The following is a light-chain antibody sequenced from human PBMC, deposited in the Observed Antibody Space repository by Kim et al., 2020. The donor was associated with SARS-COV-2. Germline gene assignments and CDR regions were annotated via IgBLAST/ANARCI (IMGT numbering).Light chain of an antibody. Sequence: EIVMTQSPATLSVSPGERATLSCGASQTIGSRLAWYQQKPGQAPRLLIYDASTRATGIPARFSGSGSGTEFTLTISSLQSEDFVFYFCQHYSSWPLTFGGGTKVDIK. J-gene: IGKJ4*01. CDR2: DAS. CDR3: QHYSSWPLT. V-gene: IGKV3-15*01. CDR1: QTIGSR.